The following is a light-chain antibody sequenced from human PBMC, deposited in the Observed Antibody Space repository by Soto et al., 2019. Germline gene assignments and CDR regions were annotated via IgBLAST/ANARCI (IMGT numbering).Light chain of an antibody. CDR3: QEYYNSAPWT. CDR1: QNIRGNE. CDR2: PCS. J-gene: IGKJ1*01. Sequence: EVVLTQSPCTLSVSPGERATLSCRASQNIRGNELAWYQQKPGQAPRLLIYPCSSRSTGVPHRFCGRGSGTEVSITISRMQPDDVAVYYCQEYYNSAPWTFGQGTKVEIK. V-gene: IGKV3-20*01.